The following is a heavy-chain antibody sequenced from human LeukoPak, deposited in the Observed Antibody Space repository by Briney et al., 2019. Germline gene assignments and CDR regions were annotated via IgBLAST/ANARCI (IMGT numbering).Heavy chain of an antibody. V-gene: IGHV1-2*06. CDR3: ARGGSGSGYLYYFDY. D-gene: IGHD3-10*01. CDR1: GYSFNDYS. J-gene: IGHJ4*02. Sequence: ASVKVSCKASGYSFNDYSMHWVRQAPGQGLKWMGRINSKSCGTSYLQNFQGRVTMTRDTSINTAYMELSGLTSDDTAVYYCARGGSGSGYLYYFDYWGQGTLVSVSS. CDR2: INSKSCGT.